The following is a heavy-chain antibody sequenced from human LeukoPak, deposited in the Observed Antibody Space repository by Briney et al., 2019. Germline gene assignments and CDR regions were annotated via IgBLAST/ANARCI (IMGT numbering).Heavy chain of an antibody. CDR3: ARVHVNSGYYFGDAFDI. V-gene: IGHV4-39*07. J-gene: IGHJ3*02. CDR1: GGSISSSDYY. D-gene: IGHD3-22*01. CDR2: INHSGST. Sequence: SETLSLTCTVSGGSISSSDYYWAWIRQPPGKGLEWIGEINHSGSTNYNPSLKSRVTISVDTSKNQFSLKLSSVTAADTAIYYCARVHVNSGYYFGDAFDIWGRGTMVTVSS.